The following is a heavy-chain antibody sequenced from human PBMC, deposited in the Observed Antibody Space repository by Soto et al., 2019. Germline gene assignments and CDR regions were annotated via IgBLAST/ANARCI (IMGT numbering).Heavy chain of an antibody. V-gene: IGHV4-39*01. CDR2: IYYSGST. J-gene: IGHJ4*02. D-gene: IGHD5-18*01. Sequence: NPSETLSLTCTVSGGSISSSSYYWGWIRQPPGKGLEWIGSIYYSGSTYYNPSLKSRVTISVDTSKNQFSLKLSSVTAADTAVYYCARRGDTAMVLFDYWGQGTLVTVSS. CDR1: GGSISSSSYY. CDR3: ARRGDTAMVLFDY.